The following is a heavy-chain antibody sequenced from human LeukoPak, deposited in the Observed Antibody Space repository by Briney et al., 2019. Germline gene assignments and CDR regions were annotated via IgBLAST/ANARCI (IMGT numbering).Heavy chain of an antibody. CDR1: GFTFSSYA. CDR3: AKGRRYNWNSGYFDY. D-gene: IGHD1-1*01. Sequence: GGSLRLSCAASGFTFSSYAMSWVRQAPGKGLEWVSAISGSGGSTYYADSVKGRFTISRDNSKNTLYLQMNSLRAEDTAVYYCAKGRRYNWNSGYFDYWGQGTLVTVSS. CDR2: ISGSGGST. J-gene: IGHJ4*02. V-gene: IGHV3-23*01.